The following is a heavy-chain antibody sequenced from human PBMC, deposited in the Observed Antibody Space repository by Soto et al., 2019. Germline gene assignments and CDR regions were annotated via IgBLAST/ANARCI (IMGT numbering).Heavy chain of an antibody. D-gene: IGHD1-1*01. Sequence: EVQLLESGGTLVQPGGSLRLSCVASGFTFSTHTMNWVRQAPGKXLEWVSRLTADSDDTSYADSIKGRFTISRDNSKNTLYLQMNSLRAEDTAIYYCAKGLDRASLDFWGQGALVTVSS. J-gene: IGHJ4*02. V-gene: IGHV3-23*01. CDR2: LTADSDDT. CDR1: GFTFSTHT. CDR3: AKGLDRASLDF.